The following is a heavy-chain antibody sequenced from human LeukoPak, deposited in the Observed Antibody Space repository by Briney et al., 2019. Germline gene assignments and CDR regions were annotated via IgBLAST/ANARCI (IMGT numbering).Heavy chain of an antibody. CDR3: ARYFLVGANGRLDY. D-gene: IGHD1-26*01. Sequence: ESGPALVKPTQTLTLTCTFSGFSLSTSGMCVSWIRQPPGKALEWLARIDWDDDKYYSTSLKTRLTISKDTSKNQVVLTMTSMDPVDTATYYCARYFLVGANGRLDYWGQGTLVTVSS. V-gene: IGHV2-70*11. J-gene: IGHJ4*02. CDR2: IDWDDDK. CDR1: GFSLSTSGMC.